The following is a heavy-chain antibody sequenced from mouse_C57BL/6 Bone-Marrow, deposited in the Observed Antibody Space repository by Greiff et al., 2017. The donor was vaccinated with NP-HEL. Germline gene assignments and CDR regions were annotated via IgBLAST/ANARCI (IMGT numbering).Heavy chain of an antibody. CDR2: ISSGGSYT. CDR3: ARRGVAFDY. D-gene: IGHD1-1*02. Sequence: EVMLVESGGDLVKPGGSLKLSCAASGFTFSSYGMSWVRQTPDKRLEWVATISSGGSYTYYPDSVKGRFTISRDNAKNTLYLQMSSLKSEDTAMYYCARRGVAFDYWGQGTTLTVSS. CDR1: GFTFSSYG. J-gene: IGHJ2*01. V-gene: IGHV5-6*02.